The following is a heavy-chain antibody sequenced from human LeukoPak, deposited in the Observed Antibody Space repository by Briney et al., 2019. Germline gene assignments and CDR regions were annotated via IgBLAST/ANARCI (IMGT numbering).Heavy chain of an antibody. V-gene: IGHV4-4*07. CDR3: ARHHYYYDSSGYYWTYWYFYL. J-gene: IGHJ2*01. CDR1: GGSISSYY. Sequence: PSETLSLTCTVSGGSISSYYWSWIRQPAGKGLEGIGRIYASGSTNYNPSLKSRVTMSVDTSKNQFSLKLSSVTAADTAVYYCARHHYYYDSSGYYWTYWYFYLRGRGTLVTVSS. D-gene: IGHD3-22*01. CDR2: IYASGST.